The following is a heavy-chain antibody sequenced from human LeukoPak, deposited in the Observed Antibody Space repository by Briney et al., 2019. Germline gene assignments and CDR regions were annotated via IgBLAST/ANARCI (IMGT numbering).Heavy chain of an antibody. CDR3: ARHEHIVLNNWFDP. J-gene: IGHJ5*02. D-gene: IGHD2-8*01. CDR2: IYYSGST. V-gene: IGHV4-39*01. CDR1: GGSISSSSYY. Sequence: SETLSLTCTVSGGSISSSSYYWGWIRQPPGKGLEWIGSIYYSGSTYYNPSLKSRVTISVDTSKNQFSLKLSSVTAADTAVYYCARHEHIVLNNWFDPWGQGTLVTVSS.